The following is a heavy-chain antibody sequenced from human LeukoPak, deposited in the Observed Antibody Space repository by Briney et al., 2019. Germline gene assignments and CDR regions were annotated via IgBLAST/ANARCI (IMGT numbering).Heavy chain of an antibody. J-gene: IGHJ4*02. CDR3: ARVTRRLQYFDY. CDR2: IYYSGST. Sequence: SETLSLTCTVSGGSISSSSYYWGWIRQPPGKGLEWIGSIYYSGSTNYNPSLKSRVTISVDTSKNQFSLKLSSVTAADTAVYYCARVTRRLQYFDYWGQGTLVTVSS. V-gene: IGHV4-39*07. D-gene: IGHD4-11*01. CDR1: GGSISSSSYY.